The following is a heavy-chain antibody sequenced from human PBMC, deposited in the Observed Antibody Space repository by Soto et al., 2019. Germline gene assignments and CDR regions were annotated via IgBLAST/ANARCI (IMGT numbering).Heavy chain of an antibody. Sequence: SVKVSCKSSVYTLTCYYMHWVRQAPGQGLEWMGWINPNSGGTNYAQKFQGRFTMTRDTSISTAYMELSRLRSDDTAVYYCASPLGIVGATIYRFDYWGQGTLVTVSS. CDR2: INPNSGGT. J-gene: IGHJ4*02. V-gene: IGHV1-2*02. D-gene: IGHD1-26*01. CDR3: ASPLGIVGATIYRFDY. CDR1: VYTLTCYY.